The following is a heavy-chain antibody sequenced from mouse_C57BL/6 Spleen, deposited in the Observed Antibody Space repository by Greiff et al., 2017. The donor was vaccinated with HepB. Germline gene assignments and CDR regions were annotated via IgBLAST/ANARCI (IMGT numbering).Heavy chain of an antibody. V-gene: IGHV1-55*01. J-gene: IGHJ3*01. Sequence: QVQLQQPGAELVKPGASVKMSCKASGYTFTSYWITWVKQRPGQGLEWIGDIYPGSGSTNYNEKFKSKATLTVDTSSSTAYMQLSSLTSEDSAVYYCASEIDSSGPVGFAYWGQGTLVTVSA. D-gene: IGHD3-2*02. CDR1: GYTFTSYW. CDR2: IYPGSGST. CDR3: ASEIDSSGPVGFAY.